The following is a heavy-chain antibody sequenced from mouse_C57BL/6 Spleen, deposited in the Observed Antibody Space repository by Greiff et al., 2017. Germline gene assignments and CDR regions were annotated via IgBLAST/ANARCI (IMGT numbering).Heavy chain of an antibody. D-gene: IGHD2-1*01. CDR2: IDPSDSYT. V-gene: IGHV1-69*01. CDR1: GYTFTSYR. CDR3: ARSLYGNSGAY. J-gene: IGHJ3*01. Sequence: VQLQQPGAELVMPGASVKLSCKASGYTFTSYRMHWVKQRPGQGLEWIGEIDPSDSYTNYNQKFKGKFTLTVDKSSRAAYMQLSSLTSEDSAVYYCARSLYGNSGAYWGPGTLVTVAA.